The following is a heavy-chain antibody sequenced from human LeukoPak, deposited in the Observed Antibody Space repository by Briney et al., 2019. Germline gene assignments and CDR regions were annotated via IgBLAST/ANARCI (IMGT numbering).Heavy chain of an antibody. J-gene: IGHJ4*02. CDR3: ARGKGIVATIFDY. CDR2: IYHSGST. Sequence: SETLSLTCAVSGGSISSSNWWSWVRQPPGKGLEWIGEIYHSGSTNYNPSLKSRVTMSVDTSKNQFSLKLSSVTAADTAVYYCARGKGIVATIFDYWGQGTLVTLSS. V-gene: IGHV4-4*02. CDR1: GGSISSSNW. D-gene: IGHD5-12*01.